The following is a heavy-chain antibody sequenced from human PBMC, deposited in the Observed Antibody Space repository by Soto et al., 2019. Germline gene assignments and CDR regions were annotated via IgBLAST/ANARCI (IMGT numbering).Heavy chain of an antibody. CDR2: IFHDGNT. D-gene: IGHD2-8*02. CDR1: GASIGSGGW. Sequence: QVHLQESGPGLVKPSETLSLTCAVSGASIGSGGWWSWVRQPPGKGLERIAEIFHDGNTNYSPSLKSRVTISVDKSQNQFSLNVYSVTAADTAVYYCARHEGWTGPDQWGQGTLVNVSS. J-gene: IGHJ5*02. CDR3: ARHEGWTGPDQ. V-gene: IGHV4-4*02.